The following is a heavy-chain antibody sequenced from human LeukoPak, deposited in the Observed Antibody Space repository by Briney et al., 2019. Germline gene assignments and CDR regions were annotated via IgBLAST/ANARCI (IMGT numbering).Heavy chain of an antibody. J-gene: IGHJ6*02. CDR1: GYTFTSYA. D-gene: IGHD2-15*01. Sequence: ASVKVSCKASGYTFTSYAMNWVRQAPGQGLEWMGWINTNTGNPTYAQGFTGRFVFSLDTSVSTAYLQISSLKAEDTAVYYCARVPAPLMVAPNCYYYYGMDVWGQGTTVTVSS. CDR3: ARVPAPLMVAPNCYYYYGMDV. CDR2: INTNTGNP. V-gene: IGHV7-4-1*02.